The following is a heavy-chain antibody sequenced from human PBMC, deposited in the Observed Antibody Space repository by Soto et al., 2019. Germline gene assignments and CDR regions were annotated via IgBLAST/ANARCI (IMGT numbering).Heavy chain of an antibody. J-gene: IGHJ3*02. Sequence: SETLSVTCTVSGGSISSGGYYWSWIRQHPGKGLEWLGYIYYSGSTYYNPSLKSRVTISVDTSKNQFSLKLSSVTAADTAVYYCARVVLRYFDWLPRDAFDIWGQGTMVTVSS. D-gene: IGHD3-9*01. CDR3: ARVVLRYFDWLPRDAFDI. CDR2: IYYSGST. CDR1: GGSISSGGYY. V-gene: IGHV4-31*03.